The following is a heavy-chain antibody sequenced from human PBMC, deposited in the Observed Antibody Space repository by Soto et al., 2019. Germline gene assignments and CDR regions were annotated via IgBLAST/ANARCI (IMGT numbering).Heavy chain of an antibody. CDR3: AGTTSHHWLYMDV. Sequence: QVQLQESGPGLVKPSQTLSLTCVISGDSVSSNSAAWNWIRLSPSRGLEWLARTYYRSRWYNDYAVSVRSRITVNPDTSKNLFSLQLSSVTPEDTAVYYCAGTTSHHWLYMDVWGKGATVTVSS. J-gene: IGHJ6*03. CDR1: GDSVSSNSAA. V-gene: IGHV6-1*01. CDR2: TYYRSRWYN. D-gene: IGHD1-7*01.